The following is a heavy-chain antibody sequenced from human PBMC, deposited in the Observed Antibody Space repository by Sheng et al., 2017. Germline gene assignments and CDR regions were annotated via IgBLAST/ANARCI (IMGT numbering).Heavy chain of an antibody. Sequence: QVQLVQSGAEVKKPGSSVKVSCKASGGTFSSYAISWVRQAPGQGLEWMGGIIPILGIANYAQKFQGRVTITADKSTSTAYMELSSLRSEDTAVYYCARDIARSAYYDILTGYSGYYYYMDVWGQGTTVTVSS. D-gene: IGHD3-9*01. CDR1: GGTFSSYA. CDR2: IIPILGIA. V-gene: IGHV1-69*10. J-gene: IGHJ6*03. CDR3: ARDIARSAYYDILTGYSGYYYYMDV.